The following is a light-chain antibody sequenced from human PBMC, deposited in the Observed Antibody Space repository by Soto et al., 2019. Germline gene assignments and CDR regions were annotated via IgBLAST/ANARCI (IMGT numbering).Light chain of an antibody. CDR1: SSDVGGYNY. CDR3: SSYTSSSPWV. CDR2: DVS. V-gene: IGLV2-14*03. Sequence: QSALTQPASVSGSPGQSITISCTGTSSDVGGYNYVSWYQHHPGKAPKLMIYDVSNRPSGVSNRFSGSKSGNTASLTISGLHAEDEADYYCSSYTSSSPWVFGGGTKVTVL. J-gene: IGLJ2*01.